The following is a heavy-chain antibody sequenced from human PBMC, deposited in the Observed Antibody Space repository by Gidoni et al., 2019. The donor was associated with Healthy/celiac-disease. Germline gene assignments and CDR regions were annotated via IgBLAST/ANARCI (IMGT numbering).Heavy chain of an antibody. Sequence: QVQLVQSGAEVKKPGASVTVSCKASGYTFTSSSLHWVRQAPGQGVEWMGIINPSGGSTSYAKKLQGRVTMTRDTSTSTVYMELSSLRSEDTAVYYCARDLLDDIVGATIPLGYYYDYGMDVWGQGTTVTVSS. V-gene: IGHV1-46*01. CDR3: ARDLLDDIVGATIPLGYYYDYGMDV. CDR1: GYTFTSSS. J-gene: IGHJ6*02. D-gene: IGHD1-26*01. CDR2: INPSGGST.